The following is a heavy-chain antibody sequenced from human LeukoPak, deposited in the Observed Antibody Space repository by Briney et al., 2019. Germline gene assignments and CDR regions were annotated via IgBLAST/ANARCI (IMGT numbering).Heavy chain of an antibody. CDR3: AKDGGVGLRYFDWLYPSDY. CDR1: GFTFSSYA. D-gene: IGHD3-9*01. V-gene: IGHV3-23*01. CDR2: ISGSGGST. Sequence: GGSLRLSCAASGFTFSSYAMSWVRQAPGKGLEWVSAISGSGGSTYYADSVKGRFTISRDNSKNTLYLQMNSLRAEDTAVYYCAKDGGVGLRYFDWLYPSDYWGQGTLVTVSS. J-gene: IGHJ4*02.